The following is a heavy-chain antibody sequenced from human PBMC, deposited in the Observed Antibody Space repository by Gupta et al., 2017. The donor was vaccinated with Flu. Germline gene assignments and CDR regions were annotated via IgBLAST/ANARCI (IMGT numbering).Heavy chain of an antibody. V-gene: IGHV1-69-2*01. J-gene: IGHJ4*02. CDR3: ATQFCTGSTCYQIAY. CDR1: GYTFADYY. D-gene: IGHD2-8*02. CDR2: VDPENGET. Sequence: EVQLVPSGAEVKNPGAAVKISCRVSGYTFADYYIHWVKQAPGKGLQWMGLVDPENGETIFAEAFQGRVTLTANTSLDTAYMELTSLRSEDTAVYYCATQFCTGSTCYQIAYWGQGTLVTVSS.